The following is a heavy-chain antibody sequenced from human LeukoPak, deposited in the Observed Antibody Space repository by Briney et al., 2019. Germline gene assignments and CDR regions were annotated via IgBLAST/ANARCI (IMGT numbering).Heavy chain of an antibody. CDR2: ISAYNGNT. D-gene: IGHD2-15*01. CDR3: ARVTAGIVVVVAAMFDP. Sequence: GAAVKVSCKASGYTFTSYGISWVRQAPGQGLEWMGWISAYNGNTNYAQKLQGRVTMTTDTSTSTAYMELRSLRSDDTAVYYCARVTAGIVVVVAAMFDPWGQGTLVTVSS. CDR1: GYTFTSYG. V-gene: IGHV1-18*01. J-gene: IGHJ5*02.